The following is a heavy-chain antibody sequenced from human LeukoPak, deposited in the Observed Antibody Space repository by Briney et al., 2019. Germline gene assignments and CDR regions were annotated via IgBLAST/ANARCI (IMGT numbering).Heavy chain of an antibody. Sequence: PGGSLRLSCAASGFTFSSYGMHWVRQAPGKGLEWVAVISYDGSNKYYADSVKGRFTISRDNSKNTLYLQMNSLRAEDTAVYYCANYCSSTSCYLGEFDYWGQGTLVTVSS. J-gene: IGHJ4*02. CDR3: ANYCSSTSCYLGEFDY. D-gene: IGHD2-2*01. CDR1: GFTFSSYG. CDR2: ISYDGSNK. V-gene: IGHV3-30*18.